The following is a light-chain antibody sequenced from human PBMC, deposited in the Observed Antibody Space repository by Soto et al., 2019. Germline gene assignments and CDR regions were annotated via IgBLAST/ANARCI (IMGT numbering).Light chain of an antibody. CDR2: KAS. CDR1: QSIDSW. V-gene: IGKV1-5*03. CDR3: QQYDTYRT. Sequence: DIQMTQSPSTLSASVGDRVTITCRASQSIDSWLAWYQQKPGKAPKLLIYKASTLESGVPSRFSGSGSGTEFPLTISSLQPDDFATYYCQQYDTYRTFGPGTKVDIK. J-gene: IGKJ3*01.